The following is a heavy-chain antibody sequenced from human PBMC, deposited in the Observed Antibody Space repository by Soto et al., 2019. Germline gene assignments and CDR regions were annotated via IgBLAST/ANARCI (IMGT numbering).Heavy chain of an antibody. CDR1: GFTFSGSA. V-gene: IGHV3-73*01. J-gene: IGHJ3*02. CDR3: TRHLNDCGGDCYLNDAFDX. Sequence: GGSLRLSCAASGFTFSGSAMHWVRQASGKGLEWVFRIRSKANSYATAYAASVKGRFTIYKDDSKNTAYLQMNSLKTEDTAVYYCTRHLNDCGGDCYLNDAFDXWGQGTMVTVS. D-gene: IGHD2-21*02. CDR2: IRSKANSYAT.